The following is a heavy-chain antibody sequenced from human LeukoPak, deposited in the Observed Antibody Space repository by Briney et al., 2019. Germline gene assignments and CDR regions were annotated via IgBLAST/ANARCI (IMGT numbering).Heavy chain of an antibody. CDR3: AKDIGYYDILTGYSEAFDI. Sequence: GRSLRLSCAASGFTFDDYAMHWARQAPGKGLEWVSGISWNSGSIGYADSVKGRFTISRDNAKNSLYLQMNSLRAEDTALYYCAKDIGYYDILTGYSEAFDIWGQGTMVTVSS. J-gene: IGHJ3*02. D-gene: IGHD3-9*01. CDR1: GFTFDDYA. CDR2: ISWNSGSI. V-gene: IGHV3-9*01.